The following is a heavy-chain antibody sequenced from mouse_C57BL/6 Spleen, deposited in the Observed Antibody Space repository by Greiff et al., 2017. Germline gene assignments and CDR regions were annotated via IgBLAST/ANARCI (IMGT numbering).Heavy chain of an antibody. Sequence: QVQLQQPGTELVKPGASVKLSCKASGYTFTSSWVHWVKQRPGPGLEWIGNINPSNGGTNYNEKFKSKATLTVDKSSSTAYMQLSSLTSEDSAVYYCARGRGDLYAMDYWGQGTSVTVSS. CDR3: ARGRGDLYAMDY. D-gene: IGHD3-3*01. CDR1: GYTFTSSW. CDR2: INPSNGGT. V-gene: IGHV1-53*01. J-gene: IGHJ4*01.